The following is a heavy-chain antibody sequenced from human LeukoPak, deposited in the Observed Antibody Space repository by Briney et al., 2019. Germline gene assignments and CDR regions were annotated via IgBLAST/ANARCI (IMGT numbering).Heavy chain of an antibody. CDR2: IYYSGST. V-gene: IGHV4-39*07. CDR3: AREGHRITFGGVTREYYFDY. CDR1: GGSISSSSYY. Sequence: PSETLSLTCTVSGGSISSSSYYWGWIRQPPGKGLEWIGSIYYSGSTYYNPSLKSRVTISVDTSKNQFSLKLSSVTAADTAVYYCAREGHRITFGGVTREYYFDYWGQGTLVTVSS. D-gene: IGHD3-16*01. J-gene: IGHJ4*02.